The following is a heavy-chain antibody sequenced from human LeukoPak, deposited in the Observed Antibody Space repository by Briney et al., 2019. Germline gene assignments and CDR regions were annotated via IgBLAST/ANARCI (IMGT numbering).Heavy chain of an antibody. D-gene: IGHD1-1*01. CDR1: GFTFADYA. CDR3: AKADWNDAYFDY. Sequence: GGSLRLSCAASGFTFADYAMHWVRQAPGKGLEWVSGISWNSGSIGYADSVKGRFTISRDNAKNSLYLQMNSLRAEDTALYYCAKADWNDAYFDYWGQGTLVTVSS. V-gene: IGHV3-9*01. J-gene: IGHJ4*02. CDR2: ISWNSGSI.